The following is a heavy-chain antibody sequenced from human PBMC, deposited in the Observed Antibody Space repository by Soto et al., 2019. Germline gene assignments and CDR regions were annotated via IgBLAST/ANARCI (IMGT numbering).Heavy chain of an antibody. J-gene: IGHJ5*02. CDR1: GYTFTSYA. D-gene: IGHD4-4*01. CDR2: IIPIIGII. Sequence: SVKVSCKASGYTFTSYAMHWVRQAPGQGLEWMGRIIPIIGIINYAQKFQGRVTISADKFTGTAYMELTGLRSDDTAVYYCAGDPDSHYNDSHASSYPWGQGTLVTVSS. CDR3: AGDPDSHYNDSHASSYP. V-gene: IGHV1-69*04.